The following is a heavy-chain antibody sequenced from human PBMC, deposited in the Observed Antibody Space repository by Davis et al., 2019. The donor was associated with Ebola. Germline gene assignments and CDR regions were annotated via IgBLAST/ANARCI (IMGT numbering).Heavy chain of an antibody. V-gene: IGHV5-51*01. CDR2: IYPGDSDT. D-gene: IGHD3-3*01. CDR3: ARIRFLEWLSTDY. J-gene: IGHJ4*02. CDR1: GYSFTSYW. Sequence: GESLKIACKGSGYSFTSYWIGWVRQMPGKGLEWMGIIYPGDSDTRYSPSFQGHVTISADKSISTAYLQWSSLKASDTAMYYCARIRFLEWLSTDYWGQGTLVTVSS.